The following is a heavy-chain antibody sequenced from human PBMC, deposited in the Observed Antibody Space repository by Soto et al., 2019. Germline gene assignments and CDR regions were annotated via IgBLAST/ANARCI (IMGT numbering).Heavy chain of an antibody. J-gene: IGHJ3*02. CDR3: ATSRGLGNAFDI. D-gene: IGHD3-16*01. CDR2: IYYSGST. V-gene: IGHV4-59*01. Sequence: SETLSLTCPVSGGYISSYYLSWIRPPPGKGLEWIGYIYYSGSTNYNPSLKSRVTISVDTSKNQFSLKLSSVTAADTAVYYCATSRGLGNAFDIWGQGTMVTVSS. CDR1: GGYISSYY.